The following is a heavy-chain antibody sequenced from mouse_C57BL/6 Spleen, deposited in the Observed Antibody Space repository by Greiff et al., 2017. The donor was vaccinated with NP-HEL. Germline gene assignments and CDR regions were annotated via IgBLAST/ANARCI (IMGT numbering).Heavy chain of an antibody. CDR3: ARDGNYDWSFDY. D-gene: IGHD2-1*01. V-gene: IGHV1-19*01. CDR2: INPYNGGT. J-gene: IGHJ2*01. CDR1: GYTFTDYY. Sequence: VQLKESGPVLVKPGASVKMSCKASGYTFTDYYMNWVKQSHGKSLEWIGVINPYNGGTSYNQKFKGKATLTVDKSSSTAYMELNSLTSEDSAVYYCARDGNYDWSFDYWGQGTTLTVSS.